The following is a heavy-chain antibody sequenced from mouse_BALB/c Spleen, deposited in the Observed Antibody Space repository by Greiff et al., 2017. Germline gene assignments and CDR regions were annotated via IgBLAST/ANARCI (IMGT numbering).Heavy chain of an antibody. CDR2: INPSNGRT. CDR1: GYTFTSYW. V-gene: IGHV1S81*02. J-gene: IGHJ4*01. CDR3: ARWFLLWRAMDY. D-gene: IGHD2-1*01. Sequence: QVQLQQPGAELVKPGASVKLSCKASGYTFTSYWMHWVKQRPGQGLEWIGEINPSNGRTNYNEKFKSKATLTVDKSSSTAYMQLSSLTSEDSAVYYCARWFLLWRAMDYWGQGTSVTDSS.